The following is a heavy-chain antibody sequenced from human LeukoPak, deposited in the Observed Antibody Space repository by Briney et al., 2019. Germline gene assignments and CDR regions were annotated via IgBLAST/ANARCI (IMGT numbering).Heavy chain of an antibody. CDR3: ARALGYYDFWSGSSSPSNWFDP. V-gene: IGHV4-59*01. Sequence: KPSETLSLTCTVSGGSINFYYWSWIRQSPGKGLEWIGNIYYSGSINYNPSLKSRVTISVDTSKNQFSLILSPVTAADTAVYYCARALGYYDFWSGSSSPSNWFDPWGQGTLVTVSS. CDR2: IYYSGSI. J-gene: IGHJ5*02. CDR1: GGSINFYY. D-gene: IGHD3-3*01.